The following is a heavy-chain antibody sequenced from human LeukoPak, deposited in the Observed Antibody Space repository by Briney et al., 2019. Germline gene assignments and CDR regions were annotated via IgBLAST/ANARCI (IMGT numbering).Heavy chain of an antibody. D-gene: IGHD3-10*01. V-gene: IGHV1-2*02. CDR2: INPNSGGT. CDR3: ARDPGVYYGSGKVMDV. Sequence: ASVKVSCKASGYTFTGYYMHWVRQAPGQGLEWMGWINPNSGGTNYAQKFQGRVTMTGDTSISTAYMELSRLRSDDTAVYYCARDPGVYYGSGKVMDVWGKGTTVTISS. CDR1: GYTFTGYY. J-gene: IGHJ6*04.